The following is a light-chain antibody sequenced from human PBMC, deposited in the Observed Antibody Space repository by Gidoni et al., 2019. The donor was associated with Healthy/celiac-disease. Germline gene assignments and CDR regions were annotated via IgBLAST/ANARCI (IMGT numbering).Light chain of an antibody. V-gene: IGKV1-5*03. J-gene: IGKJ4*01. CDR2: KAS. CDR1: QSISRS. CDR3: QQFDTYPLT. Sequence: DIQMTQSPSTLSASVGDRVTITCRASQSISRSLAWYQQKPGKAPKLLIYKASTLESGVPSRFSGSASGTEFTLTITSLQPDDFATYYCQQFDTYPLTFGGGTKVEIK.